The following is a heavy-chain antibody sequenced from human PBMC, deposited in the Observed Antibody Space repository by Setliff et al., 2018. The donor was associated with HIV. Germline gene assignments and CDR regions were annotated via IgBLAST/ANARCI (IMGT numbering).Heavy chain of an antibody. V-gene: IGHV4-4*09. CDR3: ARLGRAIDRGGYSLRFDY. J-gene: IGHJ4*02. Sequence: TSETLSLTCTVSGGSISSYYWSWIRQPPGKGLEWIGYIYTSGSTNYNPSLNSRVTISVDTSKNQFSLRLRSVTAADTALYYCARLGRAIDRGGYSLRFDYWGQGTLVTVSS. D-gene: IGHD3-22*01. CDR1: GGSISSYY. CDR2: IYTSGST.